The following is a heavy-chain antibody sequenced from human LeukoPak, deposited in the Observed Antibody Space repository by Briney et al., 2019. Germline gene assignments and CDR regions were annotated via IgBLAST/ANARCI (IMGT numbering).Heavy chain of an antibody. CDR3: ATDMVGYCSGVGCYSEAY. CDR2: FDPEDGET. CDR1: GYTLTELS. V-gene: IGHV1-24*01. D-gene: IGHD2-15*01. J-gene: IGHJ4*02. Sequence: ASVKVSCKVSGYTLTELSTHWVRQAPGKGLEWLGGFDPEDGETIYAQKLHGRVTMTEDTSTDTAYMELSSLRSEDTAVYYCATDMVGYCSGVGCYSEAYWGQGTLVTVSS.